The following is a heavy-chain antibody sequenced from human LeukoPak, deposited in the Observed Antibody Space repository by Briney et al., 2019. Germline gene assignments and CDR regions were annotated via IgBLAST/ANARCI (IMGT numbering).Heavy chain of an antibody. D-gene: IGHD3-10*01. CDR1: GFTFSSYA. CDR3: VCMVRGSPGGDY. J-gene: IGHJ4*02. CDR2: ISGSGGST. V-gene: IGHV3-23*01. Sequence: GGSLRLSCAASGFTFSSYAMSWVRQAPGKGLEWVSAISGSGGSTYYADSVKGRFTISRDNSKNTLYLQMNSLRAEDTAVYYCVCMVRGSPGGDYWGQGTLVTVSS.